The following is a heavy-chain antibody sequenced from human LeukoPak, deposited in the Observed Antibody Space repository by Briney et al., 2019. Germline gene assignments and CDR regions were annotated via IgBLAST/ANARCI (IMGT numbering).Heavy chain of an antibody. J-gene: IGHJ4*02. Sequence: GSLRLSCAASGFTFSDYYMSWIRQAPGKGLEWVSYISSSSSYTDYADSVKGRFTISRDSAKNSLYLQMNSLRAEDTAVYYCARVFGSGPYGWVEYWGQGTLVAVSS. CDR2: ISSSSSYT. V-gene: IGHV3-11*05. CDR3: ARVFGSGPYGWVEY. D-gene: IGHD1-26*01. CDR1: GFTFSDYY.